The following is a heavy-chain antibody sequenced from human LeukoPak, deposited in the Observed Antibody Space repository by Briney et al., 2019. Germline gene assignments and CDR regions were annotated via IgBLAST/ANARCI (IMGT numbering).Heavy chain of an antibody. CDR1: GFTFNRHN. Sequence: NPGGSLRLSCGAPGFTFNRHNIHWVRQAPGKALEWVSSVDTTGRHIYYADSVRGRFTISRDDANDSVSLQMNSLRAEDTAVYYCARDVAFWSGYPFDYWGQGTLVTVSS. J-gene: IGHJ4*02. CDR2: VDTTGRHI. D-gene: IGHD3-3*01. V-gene: IGHV3-21*01. CDR3: ARDVAFWSGYPFDY.